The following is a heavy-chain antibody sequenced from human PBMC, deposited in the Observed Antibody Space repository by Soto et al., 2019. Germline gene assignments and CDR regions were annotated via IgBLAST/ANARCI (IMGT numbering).Heavy chain of an antibody. CDR1: GFTFGNYW. Sequence: EVQLEESGGGLVQPGGSLRLSCAASGFTFGNYWMHWVRQAPGKGLEWVSRIGCDGRNLNYADSVKGRFTISRDNAENTLHLQMTSLRAEATAVDYWARCDSGYSYGYPSWGQGTLVTVSS. CDR3: ARCDSGYSYGYPS. J-gene: IGHJ5*02. CDR2: IGCDGRNL. D-gene: IGHD5-18*01. V-gene: IGHV3-74*01.